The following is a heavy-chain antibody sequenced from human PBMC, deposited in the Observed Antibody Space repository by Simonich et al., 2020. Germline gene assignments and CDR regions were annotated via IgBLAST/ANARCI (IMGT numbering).Heavy chain of an antibody. CDR2: INPNSCGT. V-gene: IGHV1-2*02. J-gene: IGHJ3*02. D-gene: IGHD7-27*01. CDR3: ARGPRWTGDDAFDI. CDR1: GYTFTGSY. Sequence: QVQLVQSGAEVKKPGASVKVSCKASGYTFTGSYMHWGRQAPGQGLEWMGLINPNSCGTNYAKKFQGRVTMTRDTSISTAYMELSRLRSDDTAVYYCARGPRWTGDDAFDIWGQGTMVTVSS.